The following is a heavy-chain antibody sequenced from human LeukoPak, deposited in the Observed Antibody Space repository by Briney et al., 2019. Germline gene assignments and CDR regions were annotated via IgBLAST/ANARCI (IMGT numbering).Heavy chain of an antibody. CDR2: INHSGST. CDR1: GGSFSGYY. Sequence: SKTLSLTCAVYGGSFSGYYWSWIRQPPGKGLEWIGEINHSGSTNYNPSLKSRVTISVGTSKNQFSLKLSSVTAADTAVYYCARGEKNNWFDPWGQGTLVTVSS. V-gene: IGHV4-34*01. CDR3: ARGEKNNWFDP. J-gene: IGHJ5*02.